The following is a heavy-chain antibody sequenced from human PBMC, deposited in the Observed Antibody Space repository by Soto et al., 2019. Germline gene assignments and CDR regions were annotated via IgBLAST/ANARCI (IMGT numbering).Heavy chain of an antibody. V-gene: IGHV4-34*01. CDR3: ASRRRGHYYGSGSYYARGYYYYYGMDV. Sequence: LSRTCAVYGGSFSGYYWSWIRQPPGKGLEWIGEINHSGSTNYNPSLKSRVTISVDTSKNQFSLKLSSVTAADTAVYYCASRRRGHYYGSGSYYARGYYYYYGMDVWGQGTTVTV. D-gene: IGHD3-10*01. J-gene: IGHJ6*02. CDR1: GGSFSGYY. CDR2: INHSGST.